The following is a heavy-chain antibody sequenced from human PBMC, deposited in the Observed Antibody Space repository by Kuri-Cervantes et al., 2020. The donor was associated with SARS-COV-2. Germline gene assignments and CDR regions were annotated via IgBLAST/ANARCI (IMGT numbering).Heavy chain of an antibody. V-gene: IGHV3-30-3*01. Sequence: GGSLRLSCAASGFTFSSYAMHWVRQAPGKGLEWVAVISYGGSNKYYADSVKGRFTISRDNSKNTLYLQMNSLRAEDTAVYYCARVRDEYSSSSPLDYWGQGTLVTVSS. J-gene: IGHJ4*02. CDR1: GFTFSSYA. CDR3: ARVRDEYSSSSPLDY. D-gene: IGHD6-6*01. CDR2: ISYGGSNK.